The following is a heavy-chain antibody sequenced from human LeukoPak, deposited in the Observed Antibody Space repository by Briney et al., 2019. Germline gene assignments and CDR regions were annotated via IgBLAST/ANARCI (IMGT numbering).Heavy chain of an antibody. V-gene: IGHV1-46*01. CDR3: ARDRNHIAVAGTEAFDI. D-gene: IGHD6-19*01. Sequence: GASVTVSYKASGYTFTNYFMHWVRQAPGQGLEWMGIINPSANSTIYAQKFQGRVTMTSDTSTTTVSMELSSLTSEDTAVYYCARDRNHIAVAGTEAFDIWGQGTMVIVSS. CDR2: INPSANST. CDR1: GYTFTNYF. J-gene: IGHJ3*02.